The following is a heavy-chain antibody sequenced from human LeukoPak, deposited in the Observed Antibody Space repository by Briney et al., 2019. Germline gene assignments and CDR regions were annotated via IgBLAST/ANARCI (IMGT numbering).Heavy chain of an antibody. V-gene: IGHV3-21*01. Sequence: GGSLRLSCAASGFSFSDYSMNWVRQAPGKGLEWVSSITISSSIIYYADSVKGRFTISRDNAKNSLFLQMNSLRAEDTAVYYCARASDPWLQLTWGQGTLVTVSS. CDR1: GFSFSDYS. CDR3: ARASDPWLQLT. D-gene: IGHD5-24*01. J-gene: IGHJ5*02. CDR2: ITISSSII.